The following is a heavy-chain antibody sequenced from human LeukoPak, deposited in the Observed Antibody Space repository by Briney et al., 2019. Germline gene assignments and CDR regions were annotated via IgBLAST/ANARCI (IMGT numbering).Heavy chain of an antibody. Sequence: SETLSLTCTVSGDSISSSSYYWGWIRQPPGKGLEWIGNIYYSGSTYYNPSLKSRVTISVDTSKNQFSLKLSSVTAADTAVYYCAAGSESYDSRGYSYYFDYWGRGTLVTVSS. CDR1: GDSISSSSYY. J-gene: IGHJ4*02. D-gene: IGHD3-22*01. CDR3: AAGSESYDSRGYSYYFDY. V-gene: IGHV4-39*07. CDR2: IYYSGST.